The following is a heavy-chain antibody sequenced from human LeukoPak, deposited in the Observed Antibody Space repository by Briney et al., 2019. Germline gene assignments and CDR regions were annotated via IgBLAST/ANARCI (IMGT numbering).Heavy chain of an antibody. J-gene: IGHJ4*02. CDR2: FYASGTT. CDR3: AKDSSTWGNLAGHFDS. CDR1: GGSISSYY. V-gene: IGHV4-4*07. D-gene: IGHD6-13*01. Sequence: SETLSLTCTVAGGSISSYYWSWIRQPAGRGLEWIGRFYASGTTNTSPSLKSRVTMSVDTSKNQFSLKLSSVTAADTAVYYRAKDSSTWGNLAGHFDSWGQGTLVTVSS.